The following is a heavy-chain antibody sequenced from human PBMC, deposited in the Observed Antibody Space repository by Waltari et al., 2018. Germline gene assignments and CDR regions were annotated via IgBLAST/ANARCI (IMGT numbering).Heavy chain of an antibody. CDR3: ARCSGTYYSDFDY. D-gene: IGHD3-10*02. CDR2: VYYSGST. J-gene: IGHJ4*02. V-gene: IGHV4-39*01. Sequence: QLQLQESGPGLVKPSETLSLTCTVSGGSISSSSYHWGWIRQPPGKGLEWMWSVYYSGSTSYSPSLKIRVPISVDTSKNQFSLKLSSVTAADTAVYFCARCSGTYYSDFDYWGQGTLVIVSS. CDR1: GGSISSSSYH.